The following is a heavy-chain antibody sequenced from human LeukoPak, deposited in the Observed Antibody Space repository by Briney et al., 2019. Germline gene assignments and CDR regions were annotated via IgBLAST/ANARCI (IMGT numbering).Heavy chain of an antibody. Sequence: PSETLSLTCTVSGGSISSYYWSWIRQPPGKGLEWIGYIYYSGSTNYNPSLKSRVTISVDTSKNQFSLKLSSVTAADTAVYYCARETVLRSSSWYWFDPWGQGTLVTVST. D-gene: IGHD6-13*01. J-gene: IGHJ5*02. V-gene: IGHV4-59*01. CDR3: ARETVLRSSSWYWFDP. CDR1: GGSISSYY. CDR2: IYYSGST.